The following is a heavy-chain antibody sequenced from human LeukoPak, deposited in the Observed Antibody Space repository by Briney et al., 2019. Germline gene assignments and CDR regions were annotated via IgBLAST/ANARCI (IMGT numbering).Heavy chain of an antibody. CDR1: GFTFSSYA. D-gene: IGHD6-13*01. J-gene: IGHJ5*01. V-gene: IGHV3-23*01. CDR2: ISGSGGST. CDR3: ARGGYTSSWFDY. Sequence: GGSLRLSCAASGFTFSSYAMSWVRQAPGKGLEWVSAISGSGGSTYYADSVKGRFTISRDNSKNTLYLQMNSLTAEDTAVYYCARGGYTSSWFDYWGQGTLVTVSS.